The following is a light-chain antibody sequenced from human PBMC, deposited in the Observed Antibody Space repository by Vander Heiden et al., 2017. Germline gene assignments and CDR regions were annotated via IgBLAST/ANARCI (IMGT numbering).Light chain of an antibody. CDR2: YKSDSDK. J-gene: IGLJ2*01. CDR3: MIGYNNAVV. CDR1: SGKHVGTYR. V-gene: IGLV5-45*03. Sequence: QAALTQPSSLSASPGASASIPCTLPSGKHVGTYRLYWYQQKPGSPPQDLLRYKSDSDKQQGSGVPSRFSGSKDASANAGILLISGLQAEDEADYYCMIGYNNAVVFGGGTKLTVL.